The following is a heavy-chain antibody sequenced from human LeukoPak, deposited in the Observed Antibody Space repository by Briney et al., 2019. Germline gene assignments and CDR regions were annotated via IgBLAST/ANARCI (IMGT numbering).Heavy chain of an antibody. CDR2: ISAYNGNT. CDR1: GYTFTSYG. V-gene: IGHV1-18*01. CDR3: ARGYYGSGSYYNSGYYYYMDV. D-gene: IGHD3-10*01. J-gene: IGHJ6*03. Sequence: ASVKVSCKASGYTFTSYGTSWVRQAPGQGLEWMGWISAYNGNTNYAQKLQGRVTMTTDTSTSTAYMELRSLRSDDTAVYYCARGYYGSGSYYNSGYYYYMDVWGKGTTVTVSS.